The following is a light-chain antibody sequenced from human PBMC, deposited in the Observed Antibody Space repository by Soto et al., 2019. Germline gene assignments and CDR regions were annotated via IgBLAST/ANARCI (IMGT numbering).Light chain of an antibody. V-gene: IGKV3-20*01. CDR3: QQYGSSPPT. Sequence: EIVLTQSPGTLSLSPGERATLSCRASQSVSANYLAWYQQKPGQAPRFLIYGASSRATGIPDRFSGSGSETDFTLTISRLEPEDFSVYYCQQYGSSPPTFGQGTKVEIK. CDR2: GAS. J-gene: IGKJ1*01. CDR1: QSVSANY.